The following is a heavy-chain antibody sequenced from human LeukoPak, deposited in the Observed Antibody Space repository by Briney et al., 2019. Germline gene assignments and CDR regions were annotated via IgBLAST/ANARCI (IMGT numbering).Heavy chain of an antibody. CDR2: IKSKIDGGTI. V-gene: IGHV3-15*01. CDR3: TTRRQDGC. J-gene: IGHJ4*02. D-gene: IGHD6-25*01. CDR1: GFTFSDAW. Sequence: GGSLRLSCVASGFTFSDAWMSWVRQAPGKGLEWVGRIKSKIDGGTIDYGAPVKGRFTISGDDSRNTLYLQMNSLKTEDTAVYYCTTRRQDGCWGQGTLVTVS.